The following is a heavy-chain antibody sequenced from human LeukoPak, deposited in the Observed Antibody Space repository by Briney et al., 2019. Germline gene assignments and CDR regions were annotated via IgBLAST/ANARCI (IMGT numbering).Heavy chain of an antibody. J-gene: IGHJ4*02. D-gene: IGHD5-18*01. V-gene: IGHV3-30*03. CDR1: GFTFSSYG. CDR2: ISYDGSNK. Sequence: GGSLRLSCSASGFTFSSYGMHWVRQAPGKGLEWVAVISYDGSNKYYADSVKGRFTISRDNAKKSLYLQMNSLRVEDTAVYYCARDERYSHFDYWGQGTLVTVSS. CDR3: ARDERYSHFDY.